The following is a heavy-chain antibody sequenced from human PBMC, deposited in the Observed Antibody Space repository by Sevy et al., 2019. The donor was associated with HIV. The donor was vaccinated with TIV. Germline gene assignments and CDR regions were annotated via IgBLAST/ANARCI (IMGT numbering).Heavy chain of an antibody. J-gene: IGHJ4*02. CDR2: IYGGGET. V-gene: IGHV3-53*01. Sequence: GGSLRLSCAASGFSVSSNFMSWVRQAPGRGLEWVSIIYGGGETYYAESVKGRFTISRDGSRNTVFLQMNSLRAEDTAIYFCTTSPRPNLADYWGQGTLVTVSS. D-gene: IGHD1-1*01. CDR1: GFSVSSNF. CDR3: TTSPRPNLADY.